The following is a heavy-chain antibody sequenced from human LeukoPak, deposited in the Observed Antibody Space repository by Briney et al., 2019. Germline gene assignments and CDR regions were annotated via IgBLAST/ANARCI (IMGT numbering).Heavy chain of an antibody. CDR1: GFTVSSHY. Sequence: GGSLRLSCAGSGFTVSSHYMSWVRQAPGKGLEWVAVIYSGGSTHCADSVKGRFTISRDNAKNSLYLQMNSLRAEDTAVYYCAELGITMIGGVWGKGTTVTISS. J-gene: IGHJ6*04. CDR2: IYSGGST. CDR3: AELGITMIGGV. D-gene: IGHD3-10*02. V-gene: IGHV3-66*01.